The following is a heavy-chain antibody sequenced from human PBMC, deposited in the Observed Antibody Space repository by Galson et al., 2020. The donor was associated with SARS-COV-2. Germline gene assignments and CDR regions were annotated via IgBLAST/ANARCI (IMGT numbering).Heavy chain of an antibody. D-gene: IGHD3-22*01. V-gene: IGHV4-39*07. CDR3: ERDRSVVITTRYYYYGMDV. CDR1: GGSISSSSYY. Sequence: ASETLSLTCTVSGGSISSSSYYWGWIRQPPGKGLEWIGSIYYSGSTYYNPSLKSRVTISVDTSKNQFSLKLSSVTAADTAVYYCERDRSVVITTRYYYYGMDVWGQGTTVTVSS. CDR2: IYYSGST. J-gene: IGHJ6*02.